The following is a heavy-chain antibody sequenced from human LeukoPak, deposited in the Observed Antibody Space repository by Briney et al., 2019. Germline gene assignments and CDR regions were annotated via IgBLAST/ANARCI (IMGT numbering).Heavy chain of an antibody. J-gene: IGHJ4*02. CDR1: GGSISSSSYY. CDR2: IYYSGST. D-gene: IGHD2-15*01. CDR3: ASGGFLYFDY. Sequence: SETLSLTCTVSGGSISSSSYYWGGIRQPPGKGLEWIGSIYYSGSTYYNPSLKSRVTISVDTSKNQFSLKLSSVTAADTAVYYCASGGFLYFDYWGQGTLVTVSS. V-gene: IGHV4-39*01.